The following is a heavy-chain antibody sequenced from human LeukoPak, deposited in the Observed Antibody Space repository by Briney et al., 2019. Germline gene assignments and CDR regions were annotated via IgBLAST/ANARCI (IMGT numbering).Heavy chain of an antibody. CDR3: ARVLVVVAATSSYGAFDI. J-gene: IGHJ3*02. V-gene: IGHV4-59*01. CDR1: GGSISSYD. Sequence: SETLSLTCTVSGGSISSYDLSWIRQPPGKGLEWIGYIYYSGSTNYNPSLKSRVTISVDTSKNQFSLKLSSVTAADTAVYYCARVLVVVAATSSYGAFDIWGQGTMVTVSS. D-gene: IGHD2-15*01. CDR2: IYYSGST.